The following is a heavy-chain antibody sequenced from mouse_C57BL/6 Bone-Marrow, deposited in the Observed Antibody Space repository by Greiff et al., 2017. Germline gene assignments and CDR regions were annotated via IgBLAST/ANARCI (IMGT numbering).Heavy chain of an antibody. J-gene: IGHJ3*01. CDR1: GFSFNTYA. D-gene: IGHD1-2*01. Sequence: EVKLVESGGGLVQPKGSLKLSCAASGFSFNTYAMNWVRQAQGKGLEWVARIRSKSNNYATYYADSVKDRFTISRDDSESMLYLQMNNLKTEDTAMYYCVRLPLGGFAYWGQGTLVTVSA. V-gene: IGHV10-1*01. CDR3: VRLPLGGFAY. CDR2: IRSKSNNYAT.